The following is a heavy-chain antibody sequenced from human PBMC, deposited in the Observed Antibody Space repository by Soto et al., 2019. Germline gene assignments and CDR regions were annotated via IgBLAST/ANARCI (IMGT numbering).Heavy chain of an antibody. CDR1: GGYFNDNY. D-gene: IGHD3-10*01. V-gene: IGHV4-34*01. CDR3: ATSLWFGTQPEL. J-gene: IGHJ4*02. CDR2: ISRSGTT. Sequence: QVQLQQWGAGLLKPSETLSLSCAVYGGYFNDNYYTWFRQPPGKGLEWIGEISRSGTTKYIPCLKSRATISFDTSKNQVSLKVTSVTAADTAVYYCATSLWFGTQPELWGQGALVTVS.